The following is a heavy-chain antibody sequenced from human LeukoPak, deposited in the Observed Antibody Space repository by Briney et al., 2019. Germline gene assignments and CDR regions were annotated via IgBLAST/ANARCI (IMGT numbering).Heavy chain of an antibody. CDR2: ITSSGSNT. J-gene: IGHJ5*02. V-gene: IGHV3-21*01. D-gene: IGHD2-2*01. CDR3: ARGPNSVHTSNWFDP. Sequence: GGSLRLSCAASGFTFSSYSMNWVRQVPGKGLEWVSSITSSGSNTYYEDSVKGRFTVSRDNAKNSLYLQMNSLRADDTAVYHCARGPNSVHTSNWFDPWGQGTLVTVSS. CDR1: GFTFSSYS.